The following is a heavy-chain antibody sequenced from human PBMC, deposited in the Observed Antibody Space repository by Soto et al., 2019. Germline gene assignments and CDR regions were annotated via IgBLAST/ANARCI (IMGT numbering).Heavy chain of an antibody. CDR1: ASTFSSYA. D-gene: IGHD2-15*01. Sequence: PGGSLRLSCAASASTFSSYAMTWVLQAPGKGLECVSAISGNRTTAAYADSVKGRSTISRDTSNNTLYLQMTSLRIADTAIYYCAKDAGSVCSGGSCSFQAPDHWGQGTRVTVSS. CDR2: ISGNRTTA. CDR3: AKDAGSVCSGGSCSFQAPDH. V-gene: IGHV3-23*01. J-gene: IGHJ4*02.